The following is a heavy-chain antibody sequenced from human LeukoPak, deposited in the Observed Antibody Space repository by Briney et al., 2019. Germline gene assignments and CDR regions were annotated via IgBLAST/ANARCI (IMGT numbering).Heavy chain of an antibody. Sequence: GGSLRLSCAASGFTFSSYSMNWVRQAPGKGLEWVSFISTSSNYIYYADSLKGRFTISRDNARNSLFLQMNSLRAEDTAVYYCARAFATVPAPSGMDVWGQGTTVTVSS. D-gene: IGHD4-17*01. V-gene: IGHV3-21*01. CDR1: GFTFSSYS. CDR2: ISTSSNYI. J-gene: IGHJ6*02. CDR3: ARAFATVPAPSGMDV.